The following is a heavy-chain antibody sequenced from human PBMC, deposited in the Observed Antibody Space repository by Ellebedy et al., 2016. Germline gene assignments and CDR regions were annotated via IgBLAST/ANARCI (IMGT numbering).Heavy chain of an antibody. CDR2: ISTYNGYA. CDR1: GYTFSSHG. Sequence: ASVKVSXKASGYTFSSHGISWVRQAPGQGLEWMGWISTYNGYAVYAKKFQGRVSMTTDTSTSTAYMELTNLRSDDTAVYYCARDPRKDCSSINCYLIDHWGQGALVTVSS. D-gene: IGHD2-2*01. V-gene: IGHV1-18*01. J-gene: IGHJ4*02. CDR3: ARDPRKDCSSINCYLIDH.